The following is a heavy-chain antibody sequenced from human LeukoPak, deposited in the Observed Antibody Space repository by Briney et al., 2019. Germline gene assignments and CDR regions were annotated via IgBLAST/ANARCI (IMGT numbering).Heavy chain of an antibody. D-gene: IGHD1-26*01. CDR1: GFIFSGDF. J-gene: IGHJ4*02. CDR2: IYSDGST. V-gene: IGHV3-53*01. CDR3: ARERGRGRDSPWFDY. Sequence: GGSLRLSCAASGFIFSGDFISWVRQAPGKGLEWVSVIYSDGSTYYADSVKGRFTISRDNSKNTLDLQMTGLRAEDTAVYYCARERGRGRDSPWFDYWGQGTLVTVSS.